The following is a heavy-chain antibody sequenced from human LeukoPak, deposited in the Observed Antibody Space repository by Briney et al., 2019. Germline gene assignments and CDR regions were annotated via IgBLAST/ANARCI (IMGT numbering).Heavy chain of an antibody. CDR2: FDPEDGET. Sequence: ASVKVSCKVSGYTLTELSILWVRQAPGKGLEWMGGFDPEDGETIYAQKFQGRVTMTEYASTDTAYMELSSLRCEDTAASYCATLYDSSGYYSRWGQGTLVTVSS. CDR3: ATLYDSSGYYSR. CDR1: GYTLTELS. J-gene: IGHJ4*02. V-gene: IGHV1-24*01. D-gene: IGHD3-22*01.